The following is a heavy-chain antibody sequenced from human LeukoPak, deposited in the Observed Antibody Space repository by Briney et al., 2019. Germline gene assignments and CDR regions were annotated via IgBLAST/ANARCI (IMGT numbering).Heavy chain of an antibody. CDR1: GFTFSSYG. CDR3: ARDTPSSSSWPQSFDY. J-gene: IGHJ4*02. D-gene: IGHD6-13*01. CDR2: IWYDGSNK. V-gene: IGHV3-33*01. Sequence: GRSLRLSCAASGFTFSSYGMHWVRQAPRKGLEWVAVIWYDGSNKYYADSVKGRFTISRDNSKNTLYLQMNSLRAEDTAVYYCARDTPSSSSWPQSFDYWGQGTLVTVSS.